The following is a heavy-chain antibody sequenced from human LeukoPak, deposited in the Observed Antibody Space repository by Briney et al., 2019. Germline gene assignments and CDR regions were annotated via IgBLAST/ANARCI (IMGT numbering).Heavy chain of an antibody. J-gene: IGHJ4*02. D-gene: IGHD3-10*01. CDR2: ISFDGSTK. Sequence: GRSLRLSCAASGFTFSSYAMHWVRQAPGKGLEWVAVISFDGSTKYYADSVKGRFTISRDNSKNTLYLQMNSLRAEDTAVYYCARSKGSGSYYNDNYWGQGTLVTVSS. V-gene: IGHV3-30*04. CDR1: GFTFSSYA. CDR3: ARSKGSGSYYNDNY.